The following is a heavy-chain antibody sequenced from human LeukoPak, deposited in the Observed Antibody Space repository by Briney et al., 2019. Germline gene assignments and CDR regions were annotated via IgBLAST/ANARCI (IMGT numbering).Heavy chain of an antibody. CDR3: ARHPGANYFDY. V-gene: IGHV4-59*08. D-gene: IGHD1-14*01. CDR1: GDSLNNYY. CDR2: IYYSGST. Sequence: SETLSLTCTVSGDSLNNYYWSWIRQPPGKGLEWIGYIYYSGSTSYNPSLKSRVTISVDTSKNQFSLKVSSVTAADTALYYCARHPGANYFDYWGQGTLVTVSS. J-gene: IGHJ4*02.